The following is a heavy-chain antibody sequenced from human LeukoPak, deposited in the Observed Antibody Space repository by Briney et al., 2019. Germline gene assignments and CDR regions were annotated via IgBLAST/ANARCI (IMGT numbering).Heavy chain of an antibody. V-gene: IGHV3-64D*08. CDR2: ISSDGVYT. J-gene: IGHJ4*02. CDR1: GFTFNLYS. D-gene: IGHD2-15*01. Sequence: GGSLRLSCLAAGFTFNLYSMHWVRQAPGKGLEFVSVISSDGVYTYYAYSVKGRFTISRDNSKNTVYLQMSSLGADDTAVYYCAKVLDYCDGGTCYNSGMDSWGQGTLVTVSS. CDR3: AKVLDYCDGGTCYNSGMDS.